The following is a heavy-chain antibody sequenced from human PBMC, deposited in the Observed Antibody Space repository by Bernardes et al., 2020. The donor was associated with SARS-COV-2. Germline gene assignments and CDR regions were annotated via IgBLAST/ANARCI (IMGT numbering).Heavy chain of an antibody. Sequence: SVKVSCKTSADTFNSYSIHWVRQAPGQGLEWMGGIIPFFGTTNYAQQFQGRVTITADKSTSTVYMDLRILMSEDSAVYFCARGLSFGMANDLDFWGQGTLVTVSS. J-gene: IGHJ4*02. V-gene: IGHV1-69*06. CDR3: ARGLSFGMANDLDF. CDR1: ADTFNSYS. D-gene: IGHD3-3*01. CDR2: IIPFFGTT.